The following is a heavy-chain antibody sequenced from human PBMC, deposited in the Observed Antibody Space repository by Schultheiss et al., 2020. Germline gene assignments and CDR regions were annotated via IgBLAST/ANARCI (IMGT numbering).Heavy chain of an antibody. J-gene: IGHJ4*02. D-gene: IGHD3-3*01. CDR2: IRSKTDGGTT. CDR3: TTEGVGVTIFGVVILYYFDY. V-gene: IGHV3-15*01. CDR1: GFTFSGSA. Sequence: GGSLRLSCAASGFTFSGSAMHWVRQASGKGLEWVGRIRSKTDGGTTDYAAPVKGRFTISRDDSKNTLYLQMNSLKTEDTAVYYCTTEGVGVTIFGVVILYYFDYWGQGTLVTVAS.